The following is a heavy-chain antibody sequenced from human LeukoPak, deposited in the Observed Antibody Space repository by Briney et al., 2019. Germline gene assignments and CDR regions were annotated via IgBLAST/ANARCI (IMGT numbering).Heavy chain of an antibody. D-gene: IGHD2-2*01. CDR1: GYTFTGYY. Sequence: ASVKVSCKASGYTFTGYYMHWVRQAPGQGLEWMGIINPSGGSTSYAQKFQGRVTMTRDMSTSTVYMELSSLRSEDTAVYYCARGFLWCSSTSCPRGDWFDPWGQGTLVTVSS. J-gene: IGHJ5*02. CDR3: ARGFLWCSSTSCPRGDWFDP. CDR2: INPSGGST. V-gene: IGHV1-46*01.